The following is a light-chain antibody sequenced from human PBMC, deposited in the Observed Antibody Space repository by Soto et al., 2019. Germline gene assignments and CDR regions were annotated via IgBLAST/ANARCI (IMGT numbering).Light chain of an antibody. CDR2: AAS. CDR1: QCISTY. CDR3: QQSNSIPWT. V-gene: IGKV1-39*01. J-gene: IGKJ1*01. Sequence: DIQMTQSPSSLAASVRDRVTITCRASQCISTYLNWYQQKPGKAPKVLIYAASSLQSGVPSRFSGSGSETDFTLTISSLQPEDFATYSCQQSNSIPWTFGQGTKVDI.